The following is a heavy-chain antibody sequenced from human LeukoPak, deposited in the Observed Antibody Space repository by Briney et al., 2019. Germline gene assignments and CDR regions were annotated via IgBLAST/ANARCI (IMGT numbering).Heavy chain of an antibody. Sequence: HSGGSLRLSCAASGFTFSSYAMHWVRQAPGKGLEWVAVISYDGSNKYYADSVKGRFTISRDNSKNTLYLQMNSLRAEDTAVYYCAREAGFTSGYERRAFDIWGQGTMVTVSS. CDR3: AREAGFTSGYERRAFDI. V-gene: IGHV3-30-3*01. D-gene: IGHD5-12*01. CDR1: GFTFSSYA. CDR2: ISYDGSNK. J-gene: IGHJ3*02.